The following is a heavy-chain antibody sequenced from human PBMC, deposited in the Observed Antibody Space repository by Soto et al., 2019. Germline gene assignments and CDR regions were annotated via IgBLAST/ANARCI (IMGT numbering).Heavy chain of an antibody. CDR3: AGDTPMVAATTGDAFDI. V-gene: IGHV1-18*01. CDR2: ISAYNGNT. D-gene: IGHD2-15*01. J-gene: IGHJ3*02. CDR1: GYTFTSYG. Sequence: ASVKVSCKASGYTFTSYGISWVRQAPGQGLEWMGWISAYNGNTNYAQKLQGRVTMTTDTSTSTAYMELRSLRSDDTAVYYCAGDTPMVAATTGDAFDIWGQGTMVTVSS.